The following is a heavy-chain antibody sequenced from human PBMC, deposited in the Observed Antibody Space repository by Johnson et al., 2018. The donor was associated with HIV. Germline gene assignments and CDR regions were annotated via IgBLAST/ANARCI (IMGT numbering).Heavy chain of an antibody. D-gene: IGHD7-27*01. Sequence: VQLVESGGGVVQPGRSLRLSCAASGFTFSRYGMHWVRQAPGKGLEWVAVLWYDGSNKYYADSVKGRFTISRDNSKNTRYLQMNSLRAEDTAVYYCAKDLGTGDDAFDIWGQGTMVTVSS. J-gene: IGHJ3*02. V-gene: IGHV3-33*06. CDR1: GFTFSRYG. CDR3: AKDLGTGDDAFDI. CDR2: LWYDGSNK.